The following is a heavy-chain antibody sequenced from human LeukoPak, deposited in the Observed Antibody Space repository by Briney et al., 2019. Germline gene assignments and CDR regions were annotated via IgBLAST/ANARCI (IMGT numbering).Heavy chain of an antibody. CDR1: GGTFSSYA. Sequence: ASVKVSCKASGGTFSSYAISWVRQAPGQGLEWMGRIIPILGIANYAQKFQGRVTITADKSTSTAYMELSSLRSEDTAVYYCAWDGGTIYYYYGMDVWGQGTTVTVSS. V-gene: IGHV1-69*04. CDR3: AWDGGTIYYYYGMDV. J-gene: IGHJ6*02. D-gene: IGHD4-23*01. CDR2: IIPILGIA.